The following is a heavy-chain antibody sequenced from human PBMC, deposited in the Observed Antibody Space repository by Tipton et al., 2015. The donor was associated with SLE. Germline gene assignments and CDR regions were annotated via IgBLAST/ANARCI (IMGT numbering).Heavy chain of an antibody. CDR2: IYDSGST. CDR3: ARDLVRLVWAGGVYENAFDV. V-gene: IGHV4-31*11. J-gene: IGHJ3*01. D-gene: IGHD2-8*02. Sequence: TLSLTCAVSGGSITSGGYYWGWIRQHPVKGLEWIGYIYDSGSTYYNPSLKSRVTISADTSKNQFSLTLSSVTAADAAVYYCARDLVRLVWAGGVYENAFDVWGQGTMVTVSS. CDR1: GGSITSGGYY.